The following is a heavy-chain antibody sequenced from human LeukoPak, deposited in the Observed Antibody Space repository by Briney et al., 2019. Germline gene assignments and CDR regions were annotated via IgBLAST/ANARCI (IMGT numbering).Heavy chain of an antibody. CDR2: IKQDGSEK. V-gene: IGHV3-7*04. Sequence: PGGSLRLSCAASRFTFDTYWMSWVRQAPGKGLEWVANIKQDGSEKDYVDSVKGRFTISRDNAKNSLYLQMNSLRAEDTGVYYCARGDTQSKYRQFDSWGQGSLVIVSS. CDR3: ARGDTQSKYRQFDS. D-gene: IGHD3-16*02. J-gene: IGHJ4*02. CDR1: RFTFDTYW.